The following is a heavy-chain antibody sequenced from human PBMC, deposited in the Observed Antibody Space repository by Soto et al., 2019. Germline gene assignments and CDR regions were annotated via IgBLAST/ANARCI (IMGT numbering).Heavy chain of an antibody. CDR1: GGSISISSYY. V-gene: IGHV4-39*01. CDR3: AYDYVWGSYRRGPDYYYGMDV. Sequence: SETLSLTCTVSGGSISISSYYWGCIRQPPGKGLEWIGSIYYSGSTYYNPSLKSRVTISVDTSKNQFSLKLSSVTAADTAVYYCAYDYVWGSYRRGPDYYYGMDVWGQGTTVTVSS. D-gene: IGHD3-16*02. CDR2: IYYSGST. J-gene: IGHJ6*02.